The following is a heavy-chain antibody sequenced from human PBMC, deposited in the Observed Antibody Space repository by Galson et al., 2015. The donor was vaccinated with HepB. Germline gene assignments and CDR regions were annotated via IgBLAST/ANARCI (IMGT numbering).Heavy chain of an antibody. CDR1: GFTFSSYA. CDR3: AREYTYYYESSHPIGGPLDY. D-gene: IGHD3-22*01. V-gene: IGHV3-30*04. J-gene: IGHJ4*01. CDR2: ISYDGSNI. Sequence: SLRLSCAASGFTFSSYAMHWVRQAPGKGLEWVAVISYDGSNIYYADSVKGRFTISRDNSKNTLYLQMNSLRAEDTAVYYCAREYTYYYESSHPIGGPLDYWGQGTLVTVSS.